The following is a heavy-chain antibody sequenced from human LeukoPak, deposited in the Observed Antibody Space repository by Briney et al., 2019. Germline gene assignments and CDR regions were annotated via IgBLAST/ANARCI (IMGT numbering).Heavy chain of an antibody. CDR1: GFAFSSYA. J-gene: IGHJ4*02. V-gene: IGHV3-30*02. Sequence: GGSLRLSCAASGFAFSSYAMHWVRQAPGKGLEWVAFIRYDGSNKYYADSVKGRFTISRDNAKNSLYLQMNSLRAEDTAVYYCARDDTAVAGTELDYWGQGTLVTVSS. CDR3: ARDDTAVAGTELDY. D-gene: IGHD6-19*01. CDR2: IRYDGSNK.